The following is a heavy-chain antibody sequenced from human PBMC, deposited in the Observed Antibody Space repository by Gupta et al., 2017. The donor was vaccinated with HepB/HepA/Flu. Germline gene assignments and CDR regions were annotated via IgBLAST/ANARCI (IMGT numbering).Heavy chain of an antibody. Sequence: QVQLQESGPGLVKPSETLSLTCTVSGGSISSYYWSWIRQPAGKGLEWIGRIYTSGSTNYNPSLKSRVTMSVDTSKNQFSLKLSSVTAADTAVYYCARDNPPYYDFWSGYMGGFDYWGQGTLVTVSS. J-gene: IGHJ4*02. V-gene: IGHV4-4*07. CDR2: IYTSGST. D-gene: IGHD3-3*01. CDR1: GGSISSYY. CDR3: ARDNPPYYDFWSGYMGGFDY.